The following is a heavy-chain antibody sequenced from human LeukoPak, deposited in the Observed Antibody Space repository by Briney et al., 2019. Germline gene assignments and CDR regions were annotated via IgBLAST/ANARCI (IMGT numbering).Heavy chain of an antibody. CDR2: INSDGSST. V-gene: IGHV3-74*01. Sequence: PGGSLRLSCAASGFTFSSYWMHWVRQAPGKGLVWVSRINSDGSSTSYADSVKGRFTISRDNAKNTLYLQMNSLRTEDTAVYYCARSVDTALDDDYWGQGTLVTVSA. CDR3: ARSVDTALDDDY. CDR1: GFTFSSYW. J-gene: IGHJ4*02. D-gene: IGHD5-18*01.